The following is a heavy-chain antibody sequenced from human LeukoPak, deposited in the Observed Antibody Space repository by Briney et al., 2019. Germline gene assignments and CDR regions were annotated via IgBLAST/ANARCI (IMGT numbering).Heavy chain of an antibody. J-gene: IGHJ4*02. V-gene: IGHV1-18*01. CDR3: ARDWGGRYCSSTSCYEYFDY. CDR1: GYTFTSYG. Sequence: ASVKLSCTASGYTFTSYGISWVRQAPGQGLEWMGWISAYNGNTSYAQKLQGRVTMTTDTSTSTAYMELRSLRSDDTAVYYCARDWGGRYCSSTSCYEYFDYWGQGTLVTVSS. CDR2: ISAYNGNT. D-gene: IGHD2-2*01.